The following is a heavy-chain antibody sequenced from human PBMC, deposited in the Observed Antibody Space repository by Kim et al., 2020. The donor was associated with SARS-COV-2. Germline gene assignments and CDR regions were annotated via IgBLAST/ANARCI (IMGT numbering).Heavy chain of an antibody. V-gene: IGHV3-21*01. Sequence: WGSLRLSCAASGFTFSSYTMNWVRQPPGKGLEWVSSITSSSSSIDYADSVKGRFTISRDNPKNSLSLHMNTLRAEDTAVYYCATTDYDDYGGLDFWGQGTLVTVSS. CDR2: ITSSSSSI. D-gene: IGHD4-17*01. CDR1: GFTFSSYT. CDR3: ATTDYDDYGGLDF. J-gene: IGHJ4*02.